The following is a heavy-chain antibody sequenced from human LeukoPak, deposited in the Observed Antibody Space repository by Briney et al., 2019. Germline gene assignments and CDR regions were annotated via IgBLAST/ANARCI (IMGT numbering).Heavy chain of an antibody. V-gene: IGHV1-18*01. CDR2: ISAYNGNT. CDR3: ARDRGSSGYYYVKRSNSDAFDI. J-gene: IGHJ3*02. D-gene: IGHD3-22*01. CDR1: GYTFTSYG. Sequence: GASVKVSCKASGYTFTSYGISWVRQAPGQGLEWMGWISAYNGNTNYAQKFQGRVTITADESTSTAYMELSSLRSEDTAVYYCARDRGSSGYYYVKRSNSDAFDIWGQGTMVTVSS.